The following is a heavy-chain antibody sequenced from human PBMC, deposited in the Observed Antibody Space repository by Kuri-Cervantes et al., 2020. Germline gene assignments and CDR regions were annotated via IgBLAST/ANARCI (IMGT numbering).Heavy chain of an antibody. V-gene: IGHV1-69*05. CDR1: GGTFSSSA. CDR2: IIPIFGTA. D-gene: IGHD5-12*01. J-gene: IGHJ6*03. Sequence: SVKVSCKASGGTFSSSAISWVRQAPGQGLEWMGGIIPIFGTANYAQKFQGRLTITTDESTSTAYMELSSLRSEDTAVYYCAAGYSGYDSHYYYYMDVWGKGTTVTVSS. CDR3: AAGYSGYDSHYYYYMDV.